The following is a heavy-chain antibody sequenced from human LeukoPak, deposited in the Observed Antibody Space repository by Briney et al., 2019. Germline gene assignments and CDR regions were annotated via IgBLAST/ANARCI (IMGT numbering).Heavy chain of an antibody. CDR1: GFTFSSYG. CDR2: IWYDGSNK. Sequence: PGGSLRLSCAASGFTFSSYGMHWVRQAPGKGLEWVAVIWYDGSNKYYADSVKGRFTISRDNSKNTLYLQMNSLRAEDTAVYYCARDHPDSIAVAGTELDYWGQGTLVTVSS. J-gene: IGHJ4*02. V-gene: IGHV3-33*01. CDR3: ARDHPDSIAVAGTELDY. D-gene: IGHD6-19*01.